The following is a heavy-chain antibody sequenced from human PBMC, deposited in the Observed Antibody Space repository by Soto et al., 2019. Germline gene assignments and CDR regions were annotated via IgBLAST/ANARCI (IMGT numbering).Heavy chain of an antibody. CDR3: ARGITQGYDY. D-gene: IGHD3-16*01. CDR1: GYTFTTFD. CDR2: MSHNSGNT. Sequence: QVQLVQSGAEVEKPGASVKVSCRPSGYTFTTFDINWVRQAPGQGLEWMGWMSHNSGNTGYAQKFQGRVVMTRDTAISTAYMELRSLTSEDTAVYYCARGITQGYDYWGQGTLVTVSS. J-gene: IGHJ4*02. V-gene: IGHV1-8*01.